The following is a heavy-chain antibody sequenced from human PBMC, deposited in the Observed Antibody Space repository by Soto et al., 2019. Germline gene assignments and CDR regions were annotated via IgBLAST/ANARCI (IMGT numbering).Heavy chain of an antibody. J-gene: IGHJ5*02. D-gene: IGHD2-15*01. CDR3: ARVAVAARPRWYNWFDP. Sequence: QEQLVQSGAEVKKPGASVKVSCKTSGYTFTDYDINWVRQATGQGLEWIGWMNPNSGATGYAQKLQGIVTMTRSASLSTAYLELSSLRSEDTAVYYCARVAVAARPRWYNWFDPWGQGTLVTVSS. CDR1: GYTFTDYD. V-gene: IGHV1-8*01. CDR2: MNPNSGAT.